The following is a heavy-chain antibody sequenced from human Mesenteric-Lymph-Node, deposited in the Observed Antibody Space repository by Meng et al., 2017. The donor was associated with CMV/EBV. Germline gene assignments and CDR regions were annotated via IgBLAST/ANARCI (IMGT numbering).Heavy chain of an antibody. D-gene: IGHD6-13*01. Sequence: GGSLRLSCAASGFTFSDFYMGWVRQAPGKGPEWVAFIRNDESNKNYADSVKGRFTISRDNSKNTLYLQMNNLRPEDTAVYYCAKAAYSSSPNWGQGTLVTVSS. CDR3: AKAAYSSSPN. J-gene: IGHJ4*02. V-gene: IGHV3-30*02. CDR1: GFTFSDFY. CDR2: IRNDESNK.